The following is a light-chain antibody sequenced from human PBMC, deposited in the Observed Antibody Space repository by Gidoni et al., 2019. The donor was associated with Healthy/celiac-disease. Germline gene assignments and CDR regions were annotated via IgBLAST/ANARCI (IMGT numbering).Light chain of an antibody. V-gene: IGKV3-20*01. Sequence: QSPDTLSLSPGERATLSCRASQSVSSSYLAWYQQKPGQAPRLLIYGASSRATGIPDRFSGSGSGTDFTLTISRLEREDFAVYYCQQYGSSQITFGQGTRLEIK. CDR2: GAS. J-gene: IGKJ5*01. CDR1: QSVSSSY. CDR3: QQYGSSQIT.